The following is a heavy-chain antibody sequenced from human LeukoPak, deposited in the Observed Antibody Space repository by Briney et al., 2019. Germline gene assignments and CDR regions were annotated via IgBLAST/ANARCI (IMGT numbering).Heavy chain of an antibody. CDR3: ASSKTPWIQLWFFDI. CDR2: IYYSGNT. Sequence: SETLSLTCTVSGDSINGFYWNWIRQPPGKGLEWIGYIYYSGNTNYNPSLKSRVTMSVDTSTNQFSLKLSSVTAADTAVYYCASSKTPWIQLWFFDIWGQGTMVAVSS. V-gene: IGHV4-59*01. D-gene: IGHD5-18*01. J-gene: IGHJ3*02. CDR1: GDSINGFY.